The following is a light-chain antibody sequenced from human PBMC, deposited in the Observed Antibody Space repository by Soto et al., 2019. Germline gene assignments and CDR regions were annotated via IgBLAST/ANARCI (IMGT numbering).Light chain of an antibody. CDR1: PDINNF. J-gene: IGKJ1*01. CDR3: QKYDNAPWT. V-gene: IGKV1-27*01. CDR2: AAS. Sequence: DIQMAQSPSSLSASVGDRVTITCRASPDINNFLAWYQHKPGNVPKLLIYAASTLQSGVPSRFSGSGSGTDFTLTISSLQPEDVATYYCQKYDNAPWTFGQGTKVEIK.